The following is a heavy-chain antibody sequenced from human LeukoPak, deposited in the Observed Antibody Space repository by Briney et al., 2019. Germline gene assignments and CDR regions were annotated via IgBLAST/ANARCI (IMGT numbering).Heavy chain of an antibody. Sequence: GGSLRLSCAASGFTFSSYAMSWVRQAPGKGLEWVSAISGSGGSTYYADSVKGRFTISRDNSKNTLYLQMNSLRSEDTAVYYCARIGGYYYGSGSPSYYYYMDVWGKGTTVTISS. CDR3: ARIGGYYYGSGSPSYYYYMDV. V-gene: IGHV3-23*01. D-gene: IGHD3-10*01. CDR1: GFTFSSYA. CDR2: ISGSGGST. J-gene: IGHJ6*03.